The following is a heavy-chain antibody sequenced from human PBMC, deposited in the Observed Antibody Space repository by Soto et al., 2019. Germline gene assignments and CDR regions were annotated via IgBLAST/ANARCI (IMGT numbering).Heavy chain of an antibody. CDR1: VFSINHYY. CDR2: IFYSGNT. J-gene: IGHJ6*04. Sequence: SETLSLTCSFSVFSINHYYWCLILQPPGKGLEFIVYIFYSGNTKYSPSLNSRLTISVDTSQNQFSLKLRSVTAADTAMYYCARIKLGYKYGSIIDFWGKG. D-gene: IGHD1-1*01. V-gene: IGHV4-59*01. CDR3: ARIKLGYKYGSIIDF.